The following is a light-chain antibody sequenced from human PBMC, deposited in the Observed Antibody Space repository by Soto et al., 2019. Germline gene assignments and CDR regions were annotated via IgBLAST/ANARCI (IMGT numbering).Light chain of an antibody. V-gene: IGKV3-20*01. CDR3: QQYGSSPLT. Sequence: EIGLTQSPGTLSLSPGEIATLSCRASQSVSSSYLAWYQQKPGQAPRLLSYGASSSATGIPDRFSGSGSGTDFTLTISRLEPEDFAVYYCQQYGSSPLTFGGGTKVEIK. CDR1: QSVSSSY. CDR2: GAS. J-gene: IGKJ4*01.